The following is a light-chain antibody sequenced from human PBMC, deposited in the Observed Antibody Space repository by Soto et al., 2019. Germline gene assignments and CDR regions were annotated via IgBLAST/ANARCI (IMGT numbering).Light chain of an antibody. CDR3: QQYGSSSIT. CDR1: QSVSSSY. Sequence: IMFKQSPGTLSLSPGERATLSCRASQSVSSSYLAWYQQKPGQAPRLLIYGASSRATGIPDRFSGSGSGTDFTLTISRLEPEDFAVYYCQQYGSSSITFGQGTRLET. CDR2: GAS. V-gene: IGKV3-20*01. J-gene: IGKJ5*01.